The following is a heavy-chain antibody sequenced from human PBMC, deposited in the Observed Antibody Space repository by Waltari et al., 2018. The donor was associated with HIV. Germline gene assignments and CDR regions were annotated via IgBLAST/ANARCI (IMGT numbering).Heavy chain of an antibody. CDR1: GFTFNTFS. J-gene: IGHJ4*02. D-gene: IGHD3-3*01. Sequence: EVQLVESGGGLVKPGGSLRLPCGVSGFTFNTFSMKWVRQAPGKGLEWVSSISSTSSFIYYADSVKGRFTISRDNGKNSLYLQINNLRVEDTAVYYCASEDFWSGPHNWGQGTLVTVSS. CDR3: ASEDFWSGPHN. CDR2: ISSTSSFI. V-gene: IGHV3-21*01.